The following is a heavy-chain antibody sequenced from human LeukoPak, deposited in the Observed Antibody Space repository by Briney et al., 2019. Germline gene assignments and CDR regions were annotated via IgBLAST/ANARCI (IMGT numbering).Heavy chain of an antibody. V-gene: IGHV3-48*01. J-gene: IGHJ1*01. Sequence: PGRSLRLSCAPSGFTFSSYSMNSGRHAPRKGLEWVSYINSSSRTIYYAVSVKGRFTISRDNAKNSLYLQMNCLSAEDTAVYYCARDPDYYCSGHCDGDFRDWGQGILVT. D-gene: IGHD2-15*01. CDR1: GFTFSSYS. CDR2: INSSSRTI. CDR3: ARDPDYYCSGHCDGDFRD.